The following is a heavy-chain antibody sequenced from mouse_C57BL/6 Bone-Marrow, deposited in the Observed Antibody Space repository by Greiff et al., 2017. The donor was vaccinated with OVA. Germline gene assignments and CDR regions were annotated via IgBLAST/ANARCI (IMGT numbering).Heavy chain of an antibody. CDR3: TSYGNFDY. CDR1: GFNIKDDY. J-gene: IGHJ2*01. Sequence: EVQLQESGAELVRPGASVKLSCTASGFNIKDDYMHWVKQRPEQGLEWIGWIDPENGDTEYASKFQGKATITADTSSNTAYLHLSSLTSEDTAVYYCTSYGNFDYWGPGTTLTVSS. CDR2: IDPENGDT. D-gene: IGHD2-1*01. V-gene: IGHV14-4*01.